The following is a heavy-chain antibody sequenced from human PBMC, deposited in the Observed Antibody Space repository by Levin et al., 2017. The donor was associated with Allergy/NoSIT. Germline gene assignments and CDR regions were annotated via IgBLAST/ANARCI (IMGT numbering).Heavy chain of an antibody. CDR3: AAESPNRKPVEMATTYFDY. CDR2: IVVGSGNT. V-gene: IGHV1-58*01. J-gene: IGHJ4*02. Sequence: GGSLRLSCKASGFTFTSSAVQWVRQARGQRLEWIGWIVVGSGNTNYAQKFQERVTITRDMSTSTAYMELSSLRSEDTAVYYCAAESPNRKPVEMATTYFDYWGQGTLVTVSS. CDR1: GFTFTSSA. D-gene: IGHD5-24*01.